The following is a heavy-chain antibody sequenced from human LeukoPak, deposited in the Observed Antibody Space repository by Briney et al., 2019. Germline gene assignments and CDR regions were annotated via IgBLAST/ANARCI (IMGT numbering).Heavy chain of an antibody. CDR2: IYTSGST. CDR3: ARDSGSSWPLFDY. V-gene: IGHV4-61*02. J-gene: IGHJ4*02. Sequence: SETLSLTCTVSGGSISSGSYYWSWIRQPAGKGLEWIGRIYTSGSTNYNPSLKSRVTMSVDTSKNQFSLKLSSVTAADTAVYYCARDSGSSWPLFDYWGQGTLVTVSS. D-gene: IGHD6-13*01. CDR1: GGSISSGSYY.